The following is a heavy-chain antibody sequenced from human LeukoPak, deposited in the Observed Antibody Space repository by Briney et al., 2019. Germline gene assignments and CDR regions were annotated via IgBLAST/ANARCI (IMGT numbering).Heavy chain of an antibody. D-gene: IGHD3-3*01. V-gene: IGHV3-21*04. Sequence: PGGSLRLSCAASGFTFSSYSMNWVRQAPGKGLEWVSGITSNSDYLYYADSMKGRFTISRDNAKNSLYLQMNSLRAEDTAVYYCASSYDFWSGYYTRDVYYYYGMDVWGQGTTVTVSS. CDR3: ASSYDFWSGYYTRDVYYYYGMDV. CDR1: GFTFSSYS. CDR2: ITSNSDYL. J-gene: IGHJ6*02.